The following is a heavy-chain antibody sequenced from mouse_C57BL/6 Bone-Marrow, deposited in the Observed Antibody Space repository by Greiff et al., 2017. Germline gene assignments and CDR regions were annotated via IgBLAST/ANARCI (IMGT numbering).Heavy chain of an antibody. CDR3: ASDYYYGSSPLCAMDD. V-gene: IGHV1-78*01. Sequence: VQLQQSDAELVKPGASVQISCKVSGYTFTDHTIHWMKQRPEQGLEWIGYIYPRDGSTKYTEKFKGKATLPADKSSSKAYMQLNSLTSDDSAVNFCASDYYYGSSPLCAMDDWGKGTSVTVSS. D-gene: IGHD1-1*01. J-gene: IGHJ4*01. CDR2: IYPRDGST. CDR1: GYTFTDHT.